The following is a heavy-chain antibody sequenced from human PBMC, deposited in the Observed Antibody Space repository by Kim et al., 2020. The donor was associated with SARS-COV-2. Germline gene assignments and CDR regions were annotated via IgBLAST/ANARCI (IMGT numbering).Heavy chain of an antibody. Sequence: NPSLQSRDTRSVDTPKTQFSLKLSSVTAADTAVYYCARDTELPDYMGFDYWGQGTLVTVSS. J-gene: IGHJ4*02. D-gene: IGHD3-10*01. V-gene: IGHV4-4*06. CDR3: ARDTELPDYMGFDY.